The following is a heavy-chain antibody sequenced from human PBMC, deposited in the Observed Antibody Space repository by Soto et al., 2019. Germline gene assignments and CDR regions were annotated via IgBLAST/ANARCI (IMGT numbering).Heavy chain of an antibody. CDR1: GYTFTDYF. Sequence: ASVKVSCKASGYTFTDYFMNWMRQAPGQRLEWMGWINAGNGNTKYSQKLQGRVTITRDTSASTAYMQLSSLRSEDTAVYYCARDSPGATRYYYYGMDVWGQGTTVTVSS. CDR2: INAGNGNT. CDR3: ARDSPGATRYYYYGMDV. V-gene: IGHV1-3*01. J-gene: IGHJ6*02. D-gene: IGHD1-26*01.